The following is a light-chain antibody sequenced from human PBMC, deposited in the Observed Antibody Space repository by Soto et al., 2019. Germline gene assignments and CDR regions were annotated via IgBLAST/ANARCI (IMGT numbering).Light chain of an antibody. J-gene: IGKJ2*01. CDR2: DAS. Sequence: DIQMTQSPSTLSASVGDRVTITCRASQSISRWLAWYRQKPGKAPKLLIYDASSLQSGVPSRFSGSGSGTEFTLTITSLQPDDIATYYCQQYNSYSQMFTFGQGTKVEIK. CDR1: QSISRW. V-gene: IGKV1-5*01. CDR3: QQYNSYSQMFT.